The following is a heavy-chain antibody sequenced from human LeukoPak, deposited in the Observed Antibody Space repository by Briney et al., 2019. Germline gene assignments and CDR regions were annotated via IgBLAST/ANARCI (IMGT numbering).Heavy chain of an antibody. Sequence: SETLSLTCTVSGGSISSYYWSWIRQPAGKGLEWIGRIYTSGSTNYNPSLKSRVTISVDTSKNQFSLKLSSVTAADTAVYYCARVDSTYGYAGGNYFDSWGQGTLVTVSS. CDR3: ARVDSTYGYAGGNYFDS. J-gene: IGHJ4*02. CDR2: IYTSGST. D-gene: IGHD5-18*01. V-gene: IGHV4-4*07. CDR1: GGSISSYY.